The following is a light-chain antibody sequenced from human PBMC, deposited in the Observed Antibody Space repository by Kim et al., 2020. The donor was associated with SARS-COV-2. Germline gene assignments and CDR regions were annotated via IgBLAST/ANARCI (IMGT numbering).Light chain of an antibody. Sequence: ESAGDRVTITCRASQGLGSWLAWYQQKPGKPPNLLIYAASRLQDGVPSRFSASESGTDFTLTITRVQPEDFATYFCQQAKAFPITFGQGTRLEIK. CDR1: QGLGSW. J-gene: IGKJ5*01. CDR2: AAS. V-gene: IGKV1-12*01. CDR3: QQAKAFPIT.